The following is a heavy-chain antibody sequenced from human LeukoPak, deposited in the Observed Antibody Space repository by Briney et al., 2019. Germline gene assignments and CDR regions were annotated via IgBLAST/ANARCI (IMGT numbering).Heavy chain of an antibody. V-gene: IGHV5-51*01. D-gene: IGHD1-14*01. Sequence: GESLKISCKSSGYRFTSHWIGWVRQMPGKGLEWMGIIYPGDSDTRYSPSFQGQVTISADKSISTAYLQWSSLKASDTAMYYCARLGGPGPESYYYYGMDVWGQGTTVTVSS. CDR1: GYRFTSHW. CDR3: ARLGGPGPESYYYYGMDV. J-gene: IGHJ6*02. CDR2: IYPGDSDT.